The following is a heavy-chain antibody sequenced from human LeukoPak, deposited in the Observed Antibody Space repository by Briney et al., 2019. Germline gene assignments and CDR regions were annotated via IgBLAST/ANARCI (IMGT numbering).Heavy chain of an antibody. CDR1: GYTFTSYY. Sequence: ASVKVPCKASGYTFTSYYMHWVRQAPGQGLEWMGIINPSGGSTSYAQKFQGRVTMTRDTSTSTAYMELSSLRSEDTAVYYCAIECVLDKFTMIRGVIGTLWGQGTLVTVSS. V-gene: IGHV1-46*01. CDR3: AIECVLDKFTMIRGVIGTL. J-gene: IGHJ4*02. CDR2: INPSGGST. D-gene: IGHD3-10*01.